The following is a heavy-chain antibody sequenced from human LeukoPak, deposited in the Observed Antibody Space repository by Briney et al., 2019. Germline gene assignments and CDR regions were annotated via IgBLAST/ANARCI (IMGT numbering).Heavy chain of an antibody. Sequence: GGSLRLSCAASGFTVSSNYMNWVRQAPGKGLEWVSFISSRSDAIYYADSLKGRFTISRDNAKNSLFLQMNSLRAEDTAIYYCAREDPGRIAADRWGQGTLVTVSS. CDR1: GFTVSSNY. CDR3: AREDPGRIAADR. J-gene: IGHJ5*02. D-gene: IGHD2-15*01. V-gene: IGHV3-48*01. CDR2: ISSRSDAI.